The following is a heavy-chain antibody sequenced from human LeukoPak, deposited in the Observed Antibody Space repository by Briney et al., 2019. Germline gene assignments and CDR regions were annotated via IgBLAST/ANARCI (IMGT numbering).Heavy chain of an antibody. CDR1: GFTFSSYG. V-gene: IGHV3-33*01. J-gene: IGHJ5*02. D-gene: IGHD3-3*01. CDR3: ARDGGGIRRDYDFWSGYRINWFDP. CDR2: IWYDGSNK. Sequence: PGGSLRLSCAASGFTFSSYGMHWVRQAPGKGLEWVAVIWYDGSNKYYADSVKGRFTISRDNSKNTLYLQMNSLRAEDTAVYYCARDGGGIRRDYDFWSGYRINWFDPWGQGTLVTVSS.